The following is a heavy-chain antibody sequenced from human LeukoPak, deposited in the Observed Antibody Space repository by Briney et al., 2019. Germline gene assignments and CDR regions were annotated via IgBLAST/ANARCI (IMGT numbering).Heavy chain of an antibody. CDR2: IYRDGNT. Sequence: GGSLRLSCAASGFTVSDNYMSWVRQAPGKGLEWVSLIYRDGNTNYADSVKGRFAISRDNSKNTLYLQMNSLRAEDTAVYYCAREPPGGGFDYWGQGTLVTVSS. J-gene: IGHJ4*02. CDR1: GFTVSDNY. CDR3: AREPPGGGFDY. V-gene: IGHV3-53*01. D-gene: IGHD3-16*01.